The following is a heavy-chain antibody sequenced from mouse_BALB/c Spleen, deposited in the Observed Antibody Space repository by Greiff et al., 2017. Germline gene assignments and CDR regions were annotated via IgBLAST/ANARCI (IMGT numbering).Heavy chain of an antibody. CDR3: ARSAYYGNYGAMDY. Sequence: EVQLVESGGGLVKPGGSLKLPCAASGFTFSDYYMYWVRQTPEKRLEWVATISDGGSYTYYPDSVKGRFAISRDNAKNNLYLQMSSLKSEDTAMYYCARSAYYGNYGAMDYWGQGTSVTVSS. V-gene: IGHV5-4*02. CDR2: ISDGGSYT. J-gene: IGHJ4*01. CDR1: GFTFSDYY. D-gene: IGHD2-10*01.